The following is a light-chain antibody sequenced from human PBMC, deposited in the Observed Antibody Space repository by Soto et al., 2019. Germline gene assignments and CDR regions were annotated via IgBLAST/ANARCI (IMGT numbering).Light chain of an antibody. J-gene: IGKJ3*01. CDR1: QSVSSSS. CDR2: GAS. Sequence: EIVLTQSPGTLSLSPGERATLSCRASQSVSSSSLAWYQQKRGQAPRFLIYGASTRATGVPARFSGSGSGTEFTLTISSLQSEDFAVYYCQHYNNWPFTFGPGTKVD. V-gene: IGKV3-15*01. CDR3: QHYNNWPFT.